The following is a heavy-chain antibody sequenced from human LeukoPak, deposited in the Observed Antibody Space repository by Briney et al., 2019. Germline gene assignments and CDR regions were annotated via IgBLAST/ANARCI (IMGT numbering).Heavy chain of an antibody. V-gene: IGHV4-34*01. CDR1: GGSFSGYY. Sequence: SETLSLTCAVYGGSFSGYYWSWIRQPPGKGLEWIGEINHSGSTNYNPSLKSRVTISVDTSKNQFSLKLSSVTAADTAVYYCARDLTYYYGSGHGWFDPWGQGTLVTVSS. CDR2: INHSGST. J-gene: IGHJ5*02. CDR3: ARDLTYYYGSGHGWFDP. D-gene: IGHD3-10*01.